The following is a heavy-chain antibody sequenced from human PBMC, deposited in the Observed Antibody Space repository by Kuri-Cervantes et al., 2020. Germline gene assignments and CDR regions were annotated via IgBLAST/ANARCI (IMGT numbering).Heavy chain of an antibody. CDR2: INPSGGST. D-gene: IGHD3-9*01. Sequence: ASVKVSCKASGYTFTGYYMHWVRQAPGQGLEWMGIINPSGGSTSYAQKFQGRVTMTRDTSTSTVYMALSSLRSEDTAVYYCARDLTDPTDYWGQGTLVTVSS. J-gene: IGHJ4*02. CDR3: ARDLTDPTDY. V-gene: IGHV1-46*01. CDR1: GYTFTGYY.